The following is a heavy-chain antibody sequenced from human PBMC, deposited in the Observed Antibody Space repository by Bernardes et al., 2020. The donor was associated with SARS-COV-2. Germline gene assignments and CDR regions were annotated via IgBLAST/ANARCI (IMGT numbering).Heavy chain of an antibody. CDR3: TRDHPSVSAGGYDY. V-gene: IGHV3-49*04. D-gene: IGHD6-13*01. CDR1: GFTFGDFA. Sequence: GGSLRLSCASSGFTFGDFAMSWVRQAPGKGLECIGFIRSKAYGGTTEYAASVQGRFTISRDDSKSIAYLQMNSLKTEDTAVYYCTRDHPSVSAGGYDYWGQGTLVTVSS. J-gene: IGHJ4*02. CDR2: IRSKAYGGTT.